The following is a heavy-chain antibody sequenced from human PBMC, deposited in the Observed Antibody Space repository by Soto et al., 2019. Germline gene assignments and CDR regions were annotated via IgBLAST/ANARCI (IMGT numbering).Heavy chain of an antibody. J-gene: IGHJ4*02. V-gene: IGHV1-3*01. CDR2: INGGNGNK. D-gene: IGHD4-4*01. CDR3: ARELQGLYYFDY. Sequence: QVQVLQSGAEVKKPGASVKVSCKASEYTFTSYTMHWVRQAPGQRPEWMGWINGGNGNKKYSQKFQGRVTITRDTYASTAYMELSSLRSDDTAVYYCARELQGLYYFDYWGQGTLVTVSS. CDR1: EYTFTSYT.